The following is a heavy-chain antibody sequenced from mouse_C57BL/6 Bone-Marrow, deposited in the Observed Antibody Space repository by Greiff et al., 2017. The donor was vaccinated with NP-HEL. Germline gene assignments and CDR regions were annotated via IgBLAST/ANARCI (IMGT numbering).Heavy chain of an antibody. Sequence: VKLQESGAELVKPGASVKISCKASGYAFSSYWMNWVKQRPGKGLEWIGQIYPGDGDTNYNGKFKGKATLTADKSSSTAYMQLSSLTSEDSAVYFCARSHYERSYFDYWGQGTTLTVSS. CDR3: ARSHYERSYFDY. CDR1: GYAFSSYW. V-gene: IGHV1-80*01. J-gene: IGHJ2*01. CDR2: IYPGDGDT. D-gene: IGHD2-4*01.